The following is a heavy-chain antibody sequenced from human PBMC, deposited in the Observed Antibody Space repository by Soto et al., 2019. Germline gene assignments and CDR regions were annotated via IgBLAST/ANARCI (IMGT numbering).Heavy chain of an antibody. Sequence: ASVKVSCKASGYTFTSYGISWVRHAPGQGLEWMGWISAYNGNTNYAQKLQGRVTMTTDTSTSTAYMELRSLRSDDTAVYYCARDHVTIFGVVNSGDAFDIWGQGTMVTVSS. CDR1: GYTFTSYG. D-gene: IGHD3-3*01. V-gene: IGHV1-18*01. CDR3: ARDHVTIFGVVNSGDAFDI. CDR2: ISAYNGNT. J-gene: IGHJ3*02.